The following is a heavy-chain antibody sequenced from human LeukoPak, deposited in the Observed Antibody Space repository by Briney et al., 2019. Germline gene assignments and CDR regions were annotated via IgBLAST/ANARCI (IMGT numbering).Heavy chain of an antibody. CDR3: ASLSGSFWSGYYSFGMDV. V-gene: IGHV4-34*01. D-gene: IGHD3-3*01. J-gene: IGHJ6*02. Sequence: SETLSLTCAVYGGSFSGYYWSWIRQPPGKGLEWIGEINHSGSTNYNPSLKSRVTISVDTSKNQFSLKLSSVTAADTAEYYCASLSGSFWSGYYSFGMDVWGQGTTVTVSS. CDR1: GGSFSGYY. CDR2: INHSGST.